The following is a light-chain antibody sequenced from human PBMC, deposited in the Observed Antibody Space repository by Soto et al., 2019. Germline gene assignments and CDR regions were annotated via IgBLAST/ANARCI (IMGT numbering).Light chain of an antibody. CDR2: GAS. V-gene: IGKV3-11*01. J-gene: IGKJ5*01. Sequence: EIVLTQSPATLSLSPWEIATLSCRASQTISPYLAWYQQKPGQAPRLLIYGASNRATGIPARFSGSGSGTDFTLTISNLEPEDFAVYYCQQRSNWPANFGQGTRLEIK. CDR1: QTISPY. CDR3: QQRSNWPAN.